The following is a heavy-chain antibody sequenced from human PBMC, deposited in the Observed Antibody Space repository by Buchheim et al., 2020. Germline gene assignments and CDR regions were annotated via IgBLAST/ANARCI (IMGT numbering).Heavy chain of an antibody. J-gene: IGHJ4*02. CDR2: VSYSGTT. CDR3: ARVRASGWYFLDF. D-gene: IGHD6-19*01. Sequence: QVQLQESGPRLVKPSETLSLTCTVSGGSISGYYWSWIRQPPEKGLEWIGYVSYSGTTVYEPSLERRVTISVDTPNKPFSLKLTSATAADTAVYYCARVRASGWYFLDFGGQGTL. CDR1: GGSISGYY. V-gene: IGHV4-59*01.